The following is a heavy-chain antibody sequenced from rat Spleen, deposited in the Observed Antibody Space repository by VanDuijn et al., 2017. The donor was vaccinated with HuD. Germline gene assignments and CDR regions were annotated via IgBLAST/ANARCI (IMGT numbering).Heavy chain of an antibody. D-gene: IGHD3-4*01. V-gene: IGHV3-3*01. CDR1: GYSITSTYR. CDR3: ARTNNPYFYVMDA. J-gene: IGHJ4*01. CDR2: INSAGST. Sequence: EVQLQESGPGLVKPSQSLSLTCSVTGYSITSTYRWNWIRKFPGNKLDWMGYINSAGSTNYNPSLKSRISITRDTSKNQFFLQVNSVTTEDTATYYCARTNNPYFYVMDAWGQGASVTVSS.